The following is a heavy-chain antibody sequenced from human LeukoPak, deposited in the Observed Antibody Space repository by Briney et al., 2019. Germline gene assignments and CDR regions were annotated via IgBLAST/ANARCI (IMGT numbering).Heavy chain of an antibody. CDR3: ASARRAAVAGRFDS. CDR2: IYHSGNT. J-gene: IGHJ4*02. CDR1: GASMSSNY. D-gene: IGHD6-19*01. V-gene: IGHV4-4*09. Sequence: PSETLSLTCTVSGASMSSNYWSWIRQPPGKGLEWIGYIYHSGNTNYSPSLESRVTMSVDESKNQFSLRVHFVSAADTAVYYCASARRAAVAGRFDSWGQGTLVTVSS.